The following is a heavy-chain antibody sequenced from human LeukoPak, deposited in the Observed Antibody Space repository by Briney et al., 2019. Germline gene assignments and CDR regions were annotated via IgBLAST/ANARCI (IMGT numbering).Heavy chain of an antibody. Sequence: GASVKLSCKPSGYTFTPYYTHRQRQAPEQPPKRTQQTNPTTADTNYTQNHQGRVPLTRDTSISTAYMELSGLRSDDTAVYYCGSNTHQRVSVSAIAHWGQGSLVTVSS. CDR3: GSNTHQRVSVSAIAH. V-gene: IGHV1-2*06. D-gene: IGHD1/OR15-1a*01. J-gene: IGHJ5*02. CDR1: GYTFTPYY. CDR2: TNPTTADT.